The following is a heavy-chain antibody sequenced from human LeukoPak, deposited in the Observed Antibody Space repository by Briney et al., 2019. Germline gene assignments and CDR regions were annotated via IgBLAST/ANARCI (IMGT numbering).Heavy chain of an antibody. D-gene: IGHD3-22*01. Sequence: GASVKVSCKASGYTFASYAISWVRQAPGQGLEWMGRIIPILGIANYAQKFQGRVTITADKSTSTAYMELSSLRSEDTAVYYCARGYYYYDSSGYYSSAEYFQHWGQGTLVTVSS. CDR3: ARGYYYYDSSGYYSSAEYFQH. CDR2: IIPILGIA. V-gene: IGHV1-69*04. J-gene: IGHJ1*01. CDR1: GYTFASYA.